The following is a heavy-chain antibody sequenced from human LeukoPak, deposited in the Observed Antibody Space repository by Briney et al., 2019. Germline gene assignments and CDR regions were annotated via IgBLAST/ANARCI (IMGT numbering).Heavy chain of an antibody. J-gene: IGHJ6*04. Sequence: GGSLRLSCAASGFTFSSYEMNWVRQAPGKGLEWVSYISSSGSTIYYADSVKGRFTISRDNAKNSLYLQMNSLRAEDTAVYYCAEPGITMIGGVWGKGTTATISS. CDR3: AEPGITMIGGV. CDR2: ISSSGSTI. D-gene: IGHD3-10*02. V-gene: IGHV3-48*03. CDR1: GFTFSSYE.